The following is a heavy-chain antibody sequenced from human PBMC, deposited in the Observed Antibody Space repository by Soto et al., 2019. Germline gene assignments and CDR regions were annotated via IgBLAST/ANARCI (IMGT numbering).Heavy chain of an antibody. CDR3: AKISAGSTDETMFTVFDH. V-gene: IGHV4-59*03. D-gene: IGHD6-13*01. Sequence: SETLSLTCSVSGDSIRSSYWTWIRQAPGRGLEWIGDIYHTGTTNYNPSLKSRVSISVDTSKNQFSLRLRSVTAADTAIYFCAKISAGSTDETMFTVFDHWGQGTLVTVSS. J-gene: IGHJ4*02. CDR1: GDSIRSSY. CDR2: IYHTGTT.